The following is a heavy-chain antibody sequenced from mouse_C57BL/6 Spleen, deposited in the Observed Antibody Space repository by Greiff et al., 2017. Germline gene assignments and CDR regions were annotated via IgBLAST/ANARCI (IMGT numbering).Heavy chain of an antibody. V-gene: IGHV14-2*01. CDR3: ARRRYGSFFDY. D-gene: IGHD1-1*01. J-gene: IGHJ2*01. CDR2: IDPADGDT. Sequence: EVQLQQSGAELVKPGASVKLSCTASGFNIKDYYMHWVKQRTEQGLEWIGRIDPADGDTKYAPKFQGKATITADTSSNTAYLQLSSLTSEDTSVDYCARRRYGSFFDYWGQGTTLTVSS. CDR1: GFNIKDYY.